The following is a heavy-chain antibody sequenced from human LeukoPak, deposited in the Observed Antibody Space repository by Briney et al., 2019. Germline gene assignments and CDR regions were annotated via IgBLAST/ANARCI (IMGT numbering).Heavy chain of an antibody. V-gene: IGHV3-30*02. J-gene: IGHJ4*02. CDR3: AKDARDRLRFLEWSSFDY. CDR1: GFTFSSYW. CDR2: IRYDGSNK. D-gene: IGHD3-3*01. Sequence: PGGSLRLSCAASGFTFSSYWMSWVRQAPGKGLEWVAFIRYDGSNKYYADSVKGRFTISRDNSKNTLYLQMNSLRAEDTAVYYCAKDARDRLRFLEWSSFDYWGQGTLVTVSS.